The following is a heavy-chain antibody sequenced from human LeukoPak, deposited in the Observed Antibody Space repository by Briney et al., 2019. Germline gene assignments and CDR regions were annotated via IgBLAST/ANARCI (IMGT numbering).Heavy chain of an antibody. CDR3: ARDLSRGGAFDI. D-gene: IGHD6-13*01. J-gene: IGHJ3*02. Sequence: SETLSLTCTVSGGSISSSSYYWGWIRQPPGKGLEWIGSIYYSGSTYYNPSLKSRVTISVDTSKNQFSLKLSSVTAADTAVYYCARDLSRGGAFDIWGQGTMVTVSS. CDR1: GGSISSSSYY. V-gene: IGHV4-39*07. CDR2: IYYSGST.